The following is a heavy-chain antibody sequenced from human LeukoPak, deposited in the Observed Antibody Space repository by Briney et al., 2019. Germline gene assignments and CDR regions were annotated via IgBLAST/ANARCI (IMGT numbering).Heavy chain of an antibody. D-gene: IGHD6-13*01. CDR1: GGSISSGSYY. CDR2: IYTSGST. CDR3: ARDHGSQAAAFWFDP. Sequence: SETLSLTCTVSGGSISSGSYYWSWIRQPAGKGLEWIGRIYTSGSTNYNPSLKSRVTISVDTSKNQFSLKLSSVTAADTAVYYCARDHGSQAAAFWFDPWGQGTLVTVSS. V-gene: IGHV4-61*02. J-gene: IGHJ5*02.